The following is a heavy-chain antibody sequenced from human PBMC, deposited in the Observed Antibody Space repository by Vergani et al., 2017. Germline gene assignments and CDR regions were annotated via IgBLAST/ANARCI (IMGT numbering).Heavy chain of an antibody. Sequence: QVQLVESGGGVVQPGRSLRLSCAASGFTFSSYGMHWVRQAPGKGLEWVAVIWYDGSNKYYADSVKGRFTISRDNSKNTLYLQMNSLRAEDTAVYYCAKGLGDYDYICGSSGPGYYYYYMDVWGKGTTVTVSS. V-gene: IGHV3-33*06. D-gene: IGHD3-16*01. J-gene: IGHJ6*03. CDR1: GFTFSSYG. CDR2: IWYDGSNK. CDR3: AKGLGDYDYICGSSGPGYYYYYMDV.